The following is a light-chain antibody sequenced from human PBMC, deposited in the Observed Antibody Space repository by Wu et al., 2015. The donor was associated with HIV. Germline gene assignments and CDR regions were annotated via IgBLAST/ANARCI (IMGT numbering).Light chain of an antibody. V-gene: IGKV1-9*01. CDR1: EDIGTS. CDR3: QQLNDSPPFT. Sequence: IQLTQSPSSLSASVGDSVTIGCRACEDIGTSLAWYQQKRGGAPKLLIYSASTLQIGVPSRFSGGGSGTDFTLTINNLQSEDVAIYYCQQLNDSPPFTFGPGTTVDIK. J-gene: IGKJ3*01. CDR2: SAS.